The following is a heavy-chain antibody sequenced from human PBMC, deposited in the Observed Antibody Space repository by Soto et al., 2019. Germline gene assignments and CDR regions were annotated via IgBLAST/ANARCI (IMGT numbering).Heavy chain of an antibody. CDR1: GGSISSGGYY. V-gene: IGHV4-31*03. CDR2: IYYSGST. CDR3: ARDAYYDFWSGQIGGARGYYYMDV. D-gene: IGHD3-3*01. J-gene: IGHJ6*03. Sequence: SETLSLTCTVSGGSISSGGYYWSWIRQHPGKGLEWIGYIYYSGSTYYNPSLKSRVTISVDTSKNQFSLKLSSVTAADTAVYYCARDAYYDFWSGQIGGARGYYYMDVWGKGTTVTVSS.